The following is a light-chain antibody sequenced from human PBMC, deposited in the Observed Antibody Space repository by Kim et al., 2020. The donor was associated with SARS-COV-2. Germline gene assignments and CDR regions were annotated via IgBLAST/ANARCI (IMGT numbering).Light chain of an antibody. CDR2: YDS. J-gene: IGLJ2*01. CDR1: GVGIKS. CDR3: QVWDSSSDHRVV. Sequence: PGKTSRFSGGGNGVGIKSVHRYRGRSGRALVMVMYYDSDRPPGIPGRFSGSNSGNTATLTISRVEAGDEADYYCQVWDSSSDHRVVFGGGTQLTVL. V-gene: IGLV3-21*04.